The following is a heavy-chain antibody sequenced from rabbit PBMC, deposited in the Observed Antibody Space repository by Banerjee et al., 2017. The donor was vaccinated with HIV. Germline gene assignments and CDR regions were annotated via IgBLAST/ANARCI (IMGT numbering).Heavy chain of an antibody. CDR2: INTSSGNT. V-gene: IGHV1S45*01. J-gene: IGHJ3*01. CDR1: GFSFSNKYV. Sequence: QEQLEESGGDLVKPEGSLTLTCTASGFSFSNKYVMCWVRQAPGKGLEWIACINTSSGNTVYATWAKGRFTISRTSSTTVTLQMTSLTDADTATYFCARYISGSGYYGLWGQGTLVTVS. CDR3: ARYISGSGYYGL. D-gene: IGHD1-1*01.